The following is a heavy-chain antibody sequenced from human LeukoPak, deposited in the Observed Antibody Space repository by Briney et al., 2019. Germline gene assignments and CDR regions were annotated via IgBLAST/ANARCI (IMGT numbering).Heavy chain of an antibody. V-gene: IGHV1-69*05. Sequence: SVKVSCKASGGTFISYAISWVRQAPGQGLEWMGGIIPIFGTANYAQKFQGRVTMTRDTSTSTVYMELSSLRSEDTAVYYCARDGERITIFGVATHWFDPWGQGTLVTVSS. CDR3: ARDGERITIFGVATHWFDP. J-gene: IGHJ5*02. CDR1: GGTFISYA. CDR2: IIPIFGTA. D-gene: IGHD3-3*01.